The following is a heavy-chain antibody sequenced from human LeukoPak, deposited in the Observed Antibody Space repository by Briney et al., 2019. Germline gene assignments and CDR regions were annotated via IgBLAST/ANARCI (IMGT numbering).Heavy chain of an antibody. CDR3: ARVYYYDSSGYR. CDR1: GFTFSDYW. Sequence: GGSLRLSCAASGFTFSDYWILWVRQAPGKGLVWVSRINTDGSITNYADSVKGRFSISRDNAKNTLYLQMNSLRAEDTAVYYCARVYYYDSSGYRWGQGTLVTVSS. D-gene: IGHD3-22*01. J-gene: IGHJ4*02. CDR2: INTDGSIT. V-gene: IGHV3-74*01.